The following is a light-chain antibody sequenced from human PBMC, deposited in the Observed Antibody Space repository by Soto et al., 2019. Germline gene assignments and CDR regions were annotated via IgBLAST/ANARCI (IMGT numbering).Light chain of an antibody. Sequence: QSALTQPASVSGSPGQSITISCSGSSSDVGSYNLVSWYQQYPGKAPKLTIYEDTKRPSGVSNRFSGSKSGNTASLTISGLQAEDEAYYYCCSYAGSSTGVFGGGTKLTVL. J-gene: IGLJ3*02. CDR1: SSDVGSYNL. CDR2: EDT. V-gene: IGLV2-23*01. CDR3: CSYAGSSTGV.